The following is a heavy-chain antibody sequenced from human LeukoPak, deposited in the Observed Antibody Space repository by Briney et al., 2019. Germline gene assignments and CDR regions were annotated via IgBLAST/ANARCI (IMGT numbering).Heavy chain of an antibody. CDR1: GYTFTSYG. D-gene: IGHD3-22*01. CDR2: ISAYNGNT. Sequence: ASVKVSCKASGYTFTSYGISWVRQAPGQGLEWMGWISAYNGNTNYAQKLQGRVTVTTDTSTSTAYMELRSLRSDDTAVYYCASGPLYYYDSSGYYPRPYYYGMDVWGQGTTVTVSS. CDR3: ASGPLYYYDSSGYYPRPYYYGMDV. J-gene: IGHJ6*02. V-gene: IGHV1-18*01.